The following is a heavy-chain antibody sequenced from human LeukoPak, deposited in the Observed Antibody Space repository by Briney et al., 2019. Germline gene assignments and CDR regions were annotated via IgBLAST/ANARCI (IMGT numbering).Heavy chain of an antibody. J-gene: IGHJ3*02. V-gene: IGHV3-53*01. D-gene: IGHD3-3*01. CDR3: ARDSSDFGDALDT. Sequence: GGSLRLSCAVSGFIVSDYYMYWVRQAAGKSLEWVSVIYTGGRTLYADSVRGRVTISRDSPKNTLYLQMDSLRAEDTAIYYCARDSSDFGDALDTWGQGTMVTVSS. CDR1: GFIVSDYY. CDR2: IYTGGRT.